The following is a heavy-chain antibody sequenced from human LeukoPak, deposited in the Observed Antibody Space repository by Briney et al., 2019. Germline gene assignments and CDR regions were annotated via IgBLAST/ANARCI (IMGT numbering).Heavy chain of an antibody. CDR2: IIPNLGTT. CDR3: ATTNDGGGYQWGDFFDF. Sequence: SVKVSCKASGGTSNSYAISWVRQAPGQGLEWMGRIIPNLGTTNRAQNFQDRVTLTADKSTNTAYMELTSLTSDDTAVYYCATTNDGGGYQWGDFFDFWGQGTLVTVSS. CDR1: GGTSNSYA. V-gene: IGHV1-69*04. J-gene: IGHJ4*02. D-gene: IGHD3-22*01.